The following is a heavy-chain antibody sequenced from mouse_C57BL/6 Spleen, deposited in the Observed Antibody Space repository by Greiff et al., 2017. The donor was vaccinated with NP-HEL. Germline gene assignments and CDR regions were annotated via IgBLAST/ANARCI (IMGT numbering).Heavy chain of an antibody. CDR2: IYPGGGYT. CDR1: GYTFTNYW. J-gene: IGHJ2*01. D-gene: IGHD2-5*01. V-gene: IGHV1-63*01. Sequence: LQESGAELVRPGTSVKMSCKASGYTFTNYWIGWAKQRPGHGLEWIGDIYPGGGYTNYNEKFKGKATLTADKSSSTAYMQFSSLTSEDSAIYYCARRYSNFYFDYWGQSTTLTVSS. CDR3: ARRYSNFYFDY.